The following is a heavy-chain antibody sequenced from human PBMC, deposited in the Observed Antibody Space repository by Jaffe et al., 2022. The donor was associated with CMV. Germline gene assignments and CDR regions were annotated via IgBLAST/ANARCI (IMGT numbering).Heavy chain of an antibody. CDR1: GGSISSSSYY. V-gene: IGHV4-39*01. Sequence: QLQLQESGPGLVKPSETLSLTCTVSGGSISSSSYYWGWIRQPPGKGLEWIGSIYYSGSTYYNPSLKSRVTISVDTSKNQFSLKLSSVTAADTAVYYCARHERDFYFDYWGQGTLVTVSS. CDR2: IYYSGST. CDR3: ARHERDFYFDY. D-gene: IGHD1-1*01. J-gene: IGHJ4*02.